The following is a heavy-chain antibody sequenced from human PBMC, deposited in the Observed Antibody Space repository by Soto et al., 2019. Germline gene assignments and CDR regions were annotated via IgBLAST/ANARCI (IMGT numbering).Heavy chain of an antibody. V-gene: IGHV3-33*01. CDR3: VRGNGYTYGPFDN. D-gene: IGHD5-18*01. J-gene: IGHJ4*02. CDR1: GFSFESYG. Sequence: GGSLRLSCAASGFSFESYGMHWVRQAPGKGLEWVAAIWFDGSDRKYVDYVKGRFTISRDNSKNTVFLQMTSLSAEDTAVYYCVRGNGYTYGPFDNWGQGTLVTVSX. CDR2: IWFDGSDR.